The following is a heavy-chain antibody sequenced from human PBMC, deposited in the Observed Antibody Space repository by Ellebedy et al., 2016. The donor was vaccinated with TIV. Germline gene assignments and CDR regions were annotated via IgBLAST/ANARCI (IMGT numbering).Heavy chain of an antibody. J-gene: IGHJ6*02. V-gene: IGHV5-51*01. Sequence: ASVKVSCKGSGYSFTSYWIGWVRQMPGKGLEWMGIIYPGDSDTRYSPSFQGQVTISADKSISTAYLQWSSLKASDTAMYYCARRDSEGYGIRDYYYGMDVWGQGTTVTVSS. D-gene: IGHD5-12*01. CDR1: GYSFTSYW. CDR3: ARRDSEGYGIRDYYYGMDV. CDR2: IYPGDSDT.